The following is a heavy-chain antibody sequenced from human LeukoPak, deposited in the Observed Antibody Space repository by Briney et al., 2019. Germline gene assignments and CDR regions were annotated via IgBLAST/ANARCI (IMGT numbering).Heavy chain of an antibody. CDR1: GGSFSGYY. J-gene: IGHJ4*02. CDR3: ARGGWKYSSSKGVHFFDY. D-gene: IGHD6-6*01. CDR2: INHSGST. Sequence: SETLSPTCAVYGGSFSGYYWSWIRQPPGKGLEWIGEINHSGSTNYNPSLKSRVTISVDTSKNQFSLKLSSVTAADTAVYYCARGGWKYSSSKGVHFFDYWGQGTLVTVSS. V-gene: IGHV4-34*01.